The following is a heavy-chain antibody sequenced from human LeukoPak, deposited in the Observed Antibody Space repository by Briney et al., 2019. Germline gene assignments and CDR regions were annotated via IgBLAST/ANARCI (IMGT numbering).Heavy chain of an antibody. CDR1: GFTFSSYW. CDR3: ARGGGLDV. D-gene: IGHD3-16*01. Sequence: GSLRLSCAASGFTFSSYWTNWARQAPGKGLEWVASINHNGNVNYYVDSVKGRLTISRDNAKNSLYLQMSNLRAEDTAVYFCARGGGLDVWGQGATVTVSS. CDR2: INHNGNVN. J-gene: IGHJ6*02. V-gene: IGHV3-7*03.